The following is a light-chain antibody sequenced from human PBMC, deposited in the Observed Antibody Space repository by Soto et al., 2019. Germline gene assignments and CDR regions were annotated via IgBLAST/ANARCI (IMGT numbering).Light chain of an antibody. V-gene: IGKV3-11*01. CDR1: QNVGDY. CDR2: DAS. J-gene: IGKJ4*01. CDR3: HQYFRSPIT. Sequence: VLTQSPATLSLSPGERATLSCRASQNVGDYLAWYQHKPGQAPRLLIYDASNRATGIPARFSGSGSGTDFTLTVSGLQAEDVAIYYCHQYFRSPITFGGGTKVEIK.